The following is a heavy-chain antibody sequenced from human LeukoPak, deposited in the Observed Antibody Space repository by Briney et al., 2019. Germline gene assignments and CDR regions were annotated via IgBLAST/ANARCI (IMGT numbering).Heavy chain of an antibody. D-gene: IGHD5-24*01. CDR2: IKEDGSEK. CDR1: GFTITTYW. V-gene: IGHV3-7*01. CDR3: ARLQMDTGYRPFDI. Sequence: TGGSLRLSCAASGFTITTYWMTWVRQAPGKGQEWVAKIKEDGSEKSYVDSVKGRFTISRDNARNSLHLQMNSLRAEDTAVYFCARLQMDTGYRPFDIWGQGRMVTVSS. J-gene: IGHJ3*02.